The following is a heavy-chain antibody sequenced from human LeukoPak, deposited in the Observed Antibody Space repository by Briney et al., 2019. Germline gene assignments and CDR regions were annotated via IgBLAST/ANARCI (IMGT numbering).Heavy chain of an antibody. CDR1: GFTFSSYS. V-gene: IGHV3-21*01. J-gene: IGHJ4*02. CDR3: ARERWFGDALDY. CDR2: ISSSSSYI. D-gene: IGHD3-10*01. Sequence: GGSLRLSCAASGFTFSSYSMNWVRQAPGKGLEWVSSISSSSSYIYYADSVKGRFTISRDNAKNSRYLQMNSLRAEDTAVYYCARERWFGDALDYWGQGTLVTVSS.